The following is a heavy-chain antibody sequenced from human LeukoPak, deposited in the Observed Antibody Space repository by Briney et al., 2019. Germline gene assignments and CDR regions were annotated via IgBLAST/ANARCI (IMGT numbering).Heavy chain of an antibody. J-gene: IGHJ4*02. V-gene: IGHV1-2*02. CDR2: INPNSGGT. CDR3: ARGVYYYGSGSYYY. CDR1: GYTFTGYY. D-gene: IGHD3-10*01. Sequence: GASVKVSCKASGYTFTGYYMHWVRQAPGQGLEWMGWINPNSGGTNYAQKFQGRVTMTRDTSISTAYMELSRLRSDDTAVYYCARGVYYYGSGSYYYWGQGTLVTVSS.